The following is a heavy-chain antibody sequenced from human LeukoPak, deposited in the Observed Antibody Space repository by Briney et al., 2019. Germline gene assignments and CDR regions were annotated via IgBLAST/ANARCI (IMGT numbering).Heavy chain of an antibody. CDR3: ARGGGRYSYGSDWFDP. CDR1: GFTVSSNY. V-gene: IGHV3-53*01. CDR2: IYSGGST. D-gene: IGHD5-18*01. J-gene: IGHJ5*02. Sequence: GGSLRLSCAASGFTVSSNYMSWVRQAPGKGLEWVSVIYSGGSTYYADSVKGRFTISRDNSKNTLYLQMNSLRAEDTAVYYCARGGGRYSYGSDWFDPWGQGTLVTVPS.